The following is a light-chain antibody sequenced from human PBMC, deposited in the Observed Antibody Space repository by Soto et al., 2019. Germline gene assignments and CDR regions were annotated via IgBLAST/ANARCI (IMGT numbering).Light chain of an antibody. Sequence: IGLPQFPAILSFSPGQRSTLSCRASQNVNGFLAWYQQKPGQVPRLLMYDAFKRASGIPARFSGSGSGTDFTLTISSLDLEDFAVYYCQQRDSWPITFGPGTRLEIK. V-gene: IGKV3-11*01. CDR3: QQRDSWPIT. CDR1: QNVNGF. J-gene: IGKJ5*01. CDR2: DAF.